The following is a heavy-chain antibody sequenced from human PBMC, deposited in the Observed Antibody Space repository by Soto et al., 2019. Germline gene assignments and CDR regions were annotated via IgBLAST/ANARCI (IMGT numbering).Heavy chain of an antibody. Sequence: EVQLVESGGDLVQPGESLRLSCVPSGFLFRSYWMHWVRQTPAKGLVWVSEIRPDGSNTNYADSVRGRFTMSRDNAKNALYLQMNSLRVEDTGVYYWVRGTSAWKGVDVWGQGTTVIVSS. V-gene: IGHV3-74*01. CDR2: IRPDGSNT. CDR1: GFLFRSYW. J-gene: IGHJ6*02. D-gene: IGHD1-1*01. CDR3: VRGTSAWKGVDV.